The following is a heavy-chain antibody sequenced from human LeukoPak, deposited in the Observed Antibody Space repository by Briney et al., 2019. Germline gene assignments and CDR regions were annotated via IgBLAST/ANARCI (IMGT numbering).Heavy chain of an antibody. D-gene: IGHD3-10*01. CDR3: ARAYRSTMVRGAKSYFDY. Sequence: GASVKVSCKVSGYTFTSYGISWVRQAPGQGLEWMGWISAYNGNTNYAQKLQGRVTMTTDTSTSTAYMELRSLRSDDTAVYYCARAYRSTMVRGAKSYFDYWGQGTLVTVSS. V-gene: IGHV1-18*04. CDR1: GYTFTSYG. CDR2: ISAYNGNT. J-gene: IGHJ4*02.